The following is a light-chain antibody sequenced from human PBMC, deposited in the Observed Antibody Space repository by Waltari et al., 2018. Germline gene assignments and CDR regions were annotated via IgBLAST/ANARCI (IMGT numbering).Light chain of an antibody. CDR3: SSYTYGGPWV. J-gene: IGLJ2*01. Sequence: SALTQPSPGSPSPGQSITTSCTGISSDVGSCYLVAWYQQHPGKAPHLFFYDVDKRPSGVSYRFSGSKSGNAASLTISGLQAEDEAHYFCSSYTYGGPWVFGGGTLLTVL. V-gene: IGLV2-23*02. CDR1: SSDVGSCYL. CDR2: DVD.